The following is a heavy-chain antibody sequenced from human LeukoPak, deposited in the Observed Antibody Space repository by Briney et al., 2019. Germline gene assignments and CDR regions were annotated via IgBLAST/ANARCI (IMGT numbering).Heavy chain of an antibody. CDR1: GGSITSYY. Sequence: SETLSLTCTVSGGSITSYYWSWIRQPPGKALEWIGYVFYSGTTNYNPSLKSRVTIFVDTSKNKFSLRLSSVTAADTAVYYCARHYGDYVYFDSWGQGALVTVSS. D-gene: IGHD4-17*01. V-gene: IGHV4-59*08. CDR2: VFYSGTT. J-gene: IGHJ4*02. CDR3: ARHYGDYVYFDS.